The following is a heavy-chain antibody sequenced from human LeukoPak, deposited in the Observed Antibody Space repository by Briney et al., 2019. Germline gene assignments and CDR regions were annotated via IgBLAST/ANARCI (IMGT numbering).Heavy chain of an antibody. J-gene: IGHJ4*02. Sequence: GGSLRLSCAASGFTFSSYAMSWVRQAPGKGLEWVSAISGSGGSTYYADSVKGRFTISRDNSKNTLYLQMNSLRAEDTAVYYCAKRHCSGGSCYMGFDYWGQGTLVTVSS. D-gene: IGHD2-15*01. CDR2: ISGSGGST. CDR1: GFTFSSYA. CDR3: AKRHCSGGSCYMGFDY. V-gene: IGHV3-23*01.